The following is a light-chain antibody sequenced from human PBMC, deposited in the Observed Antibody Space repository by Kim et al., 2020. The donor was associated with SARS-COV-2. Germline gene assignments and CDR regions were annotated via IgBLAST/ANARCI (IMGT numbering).Light chain of an antibody. Sequence: VSPGERATLSCRASQSVSSNLAWYQQKPGQAPRLLIYGASTRATGIPARFSGSGSGTEFTLTISSLQSEDFAVYYCQQFHDWPRTFGQGTKVDIK. CDR2: GAS. CDR1: QSVSSN. CDR3: QQFHDWPRT. J-gene: IGKJ1*01. V-gene: IGKV3-15*01.